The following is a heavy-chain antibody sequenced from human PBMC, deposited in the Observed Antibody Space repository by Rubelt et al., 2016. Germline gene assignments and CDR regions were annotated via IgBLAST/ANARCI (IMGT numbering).Heavy chain of an antibody. CDR1: GYTFTGYY. D-gene: IGHD5-24*01. Sequence: QVQLVQSGAEVKKPGASVKVSCKASGYTFTGYYMHWVRQAPGQGLEWMGWINPNSGGTNYGQKFQCVVTMTRDTSISTAYMELSRLRSDDTAVYYCARGNRGLGYGMDVWGQGTTVTVSS. V-gene: IGHV1-2*02. J-gene: IGHJ6*02. CDR2: INPNSGGT. CDR3: ARGNRGLGYGMDV.